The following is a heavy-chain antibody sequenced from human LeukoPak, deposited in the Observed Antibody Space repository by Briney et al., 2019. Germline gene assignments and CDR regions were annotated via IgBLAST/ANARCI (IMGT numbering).Heavy chain of an antibody. V-gene: IGHV3-7*01. Sequence: ETLSLTCTVSGGSISSSSYYWGWIRQPPGKGLEWVANIQDNGNEKNYVDSVKGRFTISRDNAKNSLHLQMNSLRVEDTAIYYCARDGYLIEFGDCSAGDHWGHGTLVTVSS. CDR3: ARDGYLIEFGDCSAGDH. D-gene: IGHD2-21*02. J-gene: IGHJ4*01. CDR1: GGSISSSSYY. CDR2: IQDNGNEK.